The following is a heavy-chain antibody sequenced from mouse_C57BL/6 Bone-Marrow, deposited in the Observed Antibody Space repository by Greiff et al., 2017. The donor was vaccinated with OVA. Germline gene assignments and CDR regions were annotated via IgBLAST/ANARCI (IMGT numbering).Heavy chain of an antibody. CDR3: ARYRGSYYYAMDY. J-gene: IGHJ4*01. D-gene: IGHD2-10*01. CDR1: GFTFTDYY. CDR2: IRNKANGYTT. Sequence: EVMLVESGGGLVQPGGSLSLSCAASGFTFTDYYMSWVRQSPGKALEWLGFIRNKANGYTTEYSASVKGRFTISRDNSQSILYLQMNALRAEDSATYYCARYRGSYYYAMDYWGQGTSVTVSS. V-gene: IGHV7-3*01.